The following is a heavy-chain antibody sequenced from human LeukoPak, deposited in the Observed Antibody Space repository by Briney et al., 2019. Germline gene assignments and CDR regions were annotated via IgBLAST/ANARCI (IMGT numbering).Heavy chain of an antibody. V-gene: IGHV3-9*01. J-gene: IGHJ3*02. CDR1: GFTFDGYA. Sequence: PGRSLRLSCAASGFTFDGYAMHWVRHVPGKGLEWVSGISRNSDYIGYGNSVRGRFIISRDNARNSLFLQMNSLRAEDTALYFCAKDLAVGSTPRVYAFDIWGQGTMVTVSS. CDR2: ISRNSDYI. D-gene: IGHD1-26*01. CDR3: AKDLAVGSTPRVYAFDI.